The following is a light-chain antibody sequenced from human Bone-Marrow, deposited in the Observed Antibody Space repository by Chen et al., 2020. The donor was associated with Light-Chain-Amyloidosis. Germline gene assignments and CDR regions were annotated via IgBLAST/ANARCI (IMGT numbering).Light chain of an antibody. J-gene: IGLJ3*02. CDR3: YSTDGGGDHRGV. Sequence: SYALTQPLSVSVSPGQTARITCSGNALPRKYAYWYQQKSGQAPVLVIYEDSKRPSGIPERFSGSSSGTMATFTISGAQVEDEADYYCYSTDGGGDHRGVFGGGTKLTVL. CDR2: EDS. CDR1: ALPRKY. V-gene: IGLV3-10*01.